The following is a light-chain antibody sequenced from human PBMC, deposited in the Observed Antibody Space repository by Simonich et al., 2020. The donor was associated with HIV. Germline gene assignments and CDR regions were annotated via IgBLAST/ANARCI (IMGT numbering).Light chain of an antibody. Sequence: EIVMTQSPATLSVSPGERATLPCRASQSVSSNLAWYQQKPGQSPRLLIYGASTRAAGIPARFSGSGSGTEFSLTISSLKSEDFVVYYCQQYYSTPLTFGPGTKVKI. CDR1: QSVSSN. V-gene: IGKV3-15*01. J-gene: IGKJ3*01. CDR2: GAS. CDR3: QQYYSTPLT.